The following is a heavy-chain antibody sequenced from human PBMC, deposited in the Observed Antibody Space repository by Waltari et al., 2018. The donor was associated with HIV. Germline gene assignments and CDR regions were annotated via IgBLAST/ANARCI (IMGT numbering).Heavy chain of an antibody. CDR1: GGCISSSNW. J-gene: IGHJ5*02. Sequence: QVQLQESGPGLVKPSGTLSLTCPVSGGCISSSNWWSWVREPAGKGLGWIGEIYHSGSTNSCPSLKSRVTISVDKSKNQFSLKLSSVSAADTGVHYCARDDDWFDPWGQGTLVTVSS. CDR2: IYHSGST. CDR3: ARDDDWFDP. V-gene: IGHV4-4*02.